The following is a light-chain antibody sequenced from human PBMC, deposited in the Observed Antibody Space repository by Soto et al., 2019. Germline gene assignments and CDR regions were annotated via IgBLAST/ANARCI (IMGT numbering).Light chain of an antibody. J-gene: IGKJ5*01. CDR1: QSISSW. V-gene: IGKV1-5*01. CDR2: DAS. CDR3: QQYNSYLVT. Sequence: DIQTTQSPSTLSASVGDRVTITCRASQSISSWLAWYQQKPGKAPKLLIYDASSLESGVPSRFSGSGSGTEFTLTISSLQPDDFATYYCQQYNSYLVTFGQGTRREIK.